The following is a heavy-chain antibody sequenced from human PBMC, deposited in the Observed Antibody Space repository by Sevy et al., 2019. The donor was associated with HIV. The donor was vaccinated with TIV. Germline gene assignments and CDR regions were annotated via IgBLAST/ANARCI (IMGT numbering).Heavy chain of an antibody. Sequence: HGGSLRLSCAASGFTFNTHAMHWVRQAPGKGLEWVALISYDGIIKYYANSVKGRLTISRDNSKNTLSLQMNSLRVEDTAVYYCAREGGYTSAWSPGNHWGQGTLVTVSS. CDR2: ISYDGIIK. D-gene: IGHD6-19*01. CDR1: GFTFNTHA. CDR3: AREGGYTSAWSPGNH. J-gene: IGHJ4*02. V-gene: IGHV3-30*04.